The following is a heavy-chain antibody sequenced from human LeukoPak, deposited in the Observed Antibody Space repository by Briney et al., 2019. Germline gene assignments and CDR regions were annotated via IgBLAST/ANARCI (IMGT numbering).Heavy chain of an antibody. V-gene: IGHV3-23*01. CDR3: VKHSLYYYGSGTYFDY. CDR2: ISYSDDST. Sequence: PGGSLRLSCAASGFTFSTYGMGWVRQAPGKGLEWVSSISYSDDSTYYADSVKGWFTISRDNSKNTLSLQMNSQRAEDTAVYYCVKHSLYYYGSGTYFDYWGQGTLVTVSS. CDR1: GFTFSTYG. D-gene: IGHD3-10*01. J-gene: IGHJ4*02.